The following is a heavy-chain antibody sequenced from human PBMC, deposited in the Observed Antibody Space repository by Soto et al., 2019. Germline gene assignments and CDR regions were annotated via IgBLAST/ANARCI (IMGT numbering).Heavy chain of an antibody. J-gene: IGHJ6*02. Sequence: QVQLVESGGGLVKPGGSLRLSCAASGFTFSDYYMSWIRQAPGKGLEWVSYISSSSSYTNYADSVKGRFTISRDNAKNSLYLQMNSLRAEDTAVYYCARERGWASRGLAGYYPEYYYYGMDVWGQGTTVTVSS. CDR1: GFTFSDYY. V-gene: IGHV3-11*06. CDR3: ARERGWASRGLAGYYPEYYYYGMDV. CDR2: ISSSSSYT. D-gene: IGHD3-22*01.